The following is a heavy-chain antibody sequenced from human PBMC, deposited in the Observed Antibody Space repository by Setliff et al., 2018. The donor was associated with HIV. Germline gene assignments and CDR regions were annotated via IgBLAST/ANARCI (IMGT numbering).Heavy chain of an antibody. D-gene: IGHD6-19*01. V-gene: IGHV4-59*01. CDR3: ARGSSGWTFDY. CDR1: GGSISSYY. Sequence: SETPSLTCNVSGGSISSYYWNWIRQPPGKGLEWIGYIYYSGGTNYNPSLKSRVTISADKSKNQFSLKLSSVTAADTAVYYCARGSSGWTFDYWGQGTLVTVSS. J-gene: IGHJ4*02. CDR2: IYYSGGT.